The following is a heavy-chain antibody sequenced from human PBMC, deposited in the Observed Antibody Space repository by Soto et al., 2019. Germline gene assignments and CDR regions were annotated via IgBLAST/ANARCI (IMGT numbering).Heavy chain of an antibody. V-gene: IGHV3-30*03. CDR2: ISYDGSNK. CDR1: GYTFSSYG. CDR3: CFCLTF. Sequence: GGSMRLSCAASGYTFSSYGMHWVRQAPGKGLEWVAVISYDGSNKYYADSVKGRFTISRDNSKNTLYLQMNSLRAEDTAVYYCCFCLTFWGQGTLVTVSS. J-gene: IGHJ4*02.